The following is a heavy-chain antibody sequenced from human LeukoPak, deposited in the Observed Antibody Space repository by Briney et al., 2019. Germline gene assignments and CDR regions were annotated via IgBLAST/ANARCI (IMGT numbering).Heavy chain of an antibody. CDR2: IIPIFGTA. J-gene: IGHJ4*02. CDR1: GGTFSSYA. V-gene: IGHV1-69*05. Sequence: GASVKVSCKASGGTFSSYAISWVRQAPGQGLEWMGGIIPIFGTANYAQKFQGRITITRNTSISTAYMELSSLRSEDTAVYYCARAWDSADYYLDYWAQGTLVIVSS. D-gene: IGHD1-26*01. CDR3: ARAWDSADYYLDY.